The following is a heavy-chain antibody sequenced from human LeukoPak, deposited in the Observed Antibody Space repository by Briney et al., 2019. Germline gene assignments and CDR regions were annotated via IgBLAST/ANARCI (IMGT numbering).Heavy chain of an antibody. V-gene: IGHV3-74*01. D-gene: IGHD6-19*01. Sequence: GGALRLSCAAAGCTFSSYCMHWVRQAAGEGRVWVSRINSEESSTSYADSVKGRFTISIDNVKKTMHMKMNSMRAEDTAVSYCAVSVGIAVAGTTPFDYWGQGTLVTVSS. CDR2: INSEESST. CDR3: AVSVGIAVAGTTPFDY. CDR1: GCTFSSYC. J-gene: IGHJ4*02.